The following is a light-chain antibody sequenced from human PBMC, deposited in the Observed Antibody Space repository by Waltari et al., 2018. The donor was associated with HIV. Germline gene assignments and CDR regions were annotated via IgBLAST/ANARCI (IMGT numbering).Light chain of an antibody. V-gene: IGLV2-8*01. CDR3: SSYPGSNNRV. CDR2: EVN. J-gene: IGLJ2*01. Sequence: QSALTQPPSASGSPGQSVTTSCTGTSSDVGGYNYVSWYQQHPGKAPKLMIYEVNKRPSGVPDRFSGSKSGNTASLTVSGLQAEDEADYYCSSYPGSNNRVFGGGTKLTVL. CDR1: SSDVGGYNY.